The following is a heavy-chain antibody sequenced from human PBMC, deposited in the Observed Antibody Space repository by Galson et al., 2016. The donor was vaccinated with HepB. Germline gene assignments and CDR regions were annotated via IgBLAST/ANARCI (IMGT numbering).Heavy chain of an antibody. CDR3: ARDPMRFAFDL. Sequence: SLRLSCAASGFTFRTSWMSWVRQPPGKGPEWVANINPDGSKTYYVDSVKGRFNISKDNAKNSLYLRMNSLRADDTAVYYCARDPMRFAFDLWGQGTMVTVSS. CDR2: INPDGSKT. J-gene: IGHJ3*01. CDR1: GFTFRTSW. V-gene: IGHV3-7*01.